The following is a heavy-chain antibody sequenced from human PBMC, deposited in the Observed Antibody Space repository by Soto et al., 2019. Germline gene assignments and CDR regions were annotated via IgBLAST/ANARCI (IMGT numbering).Heavy chain of an antibody. Sequence: ESLKISCRGSGYTFTSYWIGWVRQMPGKGLEWMGIIYPGDSDTRYSPSFQGQVTISADKSISTAYLQWSSLRSSDTAMYYCARIWEMATVAAFDSWGQGTLVTVSS. D-gene: IGHD4-4*01. CDR2: IYPGDSDT. CDR1: GYTFTSYW. J-gene: IGHJ4*02. CDR3: ARIWEMATVAAFDS. V-gene: IGHV5-51*01.